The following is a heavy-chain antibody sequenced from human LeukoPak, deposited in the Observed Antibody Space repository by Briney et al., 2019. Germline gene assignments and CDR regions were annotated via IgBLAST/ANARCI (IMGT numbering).Heavy chain of an antibody. CDR2: ISSSSSYI. CDR3: ARGSGRIAVAGGGYYMDV. D-gene: IGHD6-19*01. Sequence: PGGSLRLSCAASGFTFSSYSMNWVRQAPGKGLEWVSSISSSSSYIYYADSVKGRFTISRDNGKNSLYLQMNSLRAEDTAVYYCARGSGRIAVAGGGYYMDVWGKGTTVTVSS. CDR1: GFTFSSYS. V-gene: IGHV3-21*01. J-gene: IGHJ6*03.